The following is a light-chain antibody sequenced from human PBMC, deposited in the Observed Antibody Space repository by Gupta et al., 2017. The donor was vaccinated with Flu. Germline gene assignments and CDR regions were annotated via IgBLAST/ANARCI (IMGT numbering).Light chain of an antibody. CDR1: QNINIY. CDR3: QQTSRTPLT. Sequence: PSSLSASVGDRVTITCRASQNINIYLHWYQQKAGKAPKLLISGTSSLQSGVPSRFNGSGSGTEFTLTISSLQPEDFAAYYCQQTSRTPLTFGGGTNVEIK. J-gene: IGKJ4*01. CDR2: GTS. V-gene: IGKV1-39*01.